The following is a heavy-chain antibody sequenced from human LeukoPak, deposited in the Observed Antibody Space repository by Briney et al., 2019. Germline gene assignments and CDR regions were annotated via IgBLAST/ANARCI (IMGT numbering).Heavy chain of an antibody. V-gene: IGHV1-2*02. CDR2: INPNSGGT. CDR1: GYTLTELS. Sequence: GASVKVSCKVSGYTLTELSMHWVRQAPGQGLEWMGWINPNSGGTNYAQKFQGRVTMTRDTSISTAYMELSRLRSDDTAVYYCARGVAVAGSGDYWGQGTLVTVSS. D-gene: IGHD6-19*01. CDR3: ARGVAVAGSGDY. J-gene: IGHJ4*02.